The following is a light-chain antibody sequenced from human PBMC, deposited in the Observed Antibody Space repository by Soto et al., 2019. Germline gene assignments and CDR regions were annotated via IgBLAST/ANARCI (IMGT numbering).Light chain of an antibody. J-gene: IGKJ4*01. CDR2: RVS. V-gene: IGKV3-20*01. CDR1: QTITT. Sequence: EIVLTQSPGTLSLSPGERAILSCRASQTITTLAWYQRKPGQAPRLLIYRVSSRATGVPDRFSGSGSGTDYTLTISRLEPEDFAVYYCQQYGNLPLTFGGGTKVEIK. CDR3: QQYGNLPLT.